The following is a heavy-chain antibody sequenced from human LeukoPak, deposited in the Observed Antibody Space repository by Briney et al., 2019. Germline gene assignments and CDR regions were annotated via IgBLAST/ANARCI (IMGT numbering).Heavy chain of an antibody. V-gene: IGHV4-34*01. CDR2: INHSGST. CDR1: GGSFSGYY. Sequence: PSETLSLTCAVYGGSFSGYYWSWIRQPPGKGLEWIGEINHSGSTNYNPSLKSRVTISVDTSKNQFSLKLSSVTAADTAVYYCAIGGRQLAGRYVDYWGQGTLVTVSS. D-gene: IGHD6-6*01. J-gene: IGHJ4*02. CDR3: AIGGRQLAGRYVDY.